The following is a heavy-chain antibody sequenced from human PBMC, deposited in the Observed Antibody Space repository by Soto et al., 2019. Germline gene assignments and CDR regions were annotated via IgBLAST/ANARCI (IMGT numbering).Heavy chain of an antibody. CDR3: TRVIVATISASFRRSWFDP. CDR1: GFTFGDYA. D-gene: IGHD5-12*01. CDR2: IRSKAYGGTT. Sequence: PGVSLRLSCTACGFTFGDYAMSWFCQAQGKGLEWVGFIRSKAYGGTTEYAASVKGRFTISRDDSKSIAYLQMNSLKTEDTAVYYCTRVIVATISASFRRSWFDPWGQGTLVTVSS. V-gene: IGHV3-49*03. J-gene: IGHJ5*02.